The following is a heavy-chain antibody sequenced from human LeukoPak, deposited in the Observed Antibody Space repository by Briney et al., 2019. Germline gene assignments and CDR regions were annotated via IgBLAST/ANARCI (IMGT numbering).Heavy chain of an antibody. Sequence: GGSLRLSCAASGFTFSSYGMHWVRQAPGKGLEWVALIRYDGSNKYYADSVKGRFTISRDNSKNTLYLQMNSLRAEDTAVYYCAKDRSDILTGYHDAFDIWGQGTMVTVSS. CDR2: IRYDGSNK. CDR3: AKDRSDILTGYHDAFDI. J-gene: IGHJ3*02. CDR1: GFTFSSYG. V-gene: IGHV3-30*02. D-gene: IGHD3-9*01.